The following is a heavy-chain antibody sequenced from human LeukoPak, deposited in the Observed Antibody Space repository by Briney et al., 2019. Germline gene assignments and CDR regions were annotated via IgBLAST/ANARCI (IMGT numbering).Heavy chain of an antibody. CDR3: ASARATAMEDNWFDP. J-gene: IGHJ5*02. CDR2: IIPIFSTS. V-gene: IGHV1-69*13. Sequence: GASVKVSCKASGGTFSSYAINWVRQAPGQGLEWMGEIIPIFSTSNYAQKFQGRVTITADESTSTAYMGLSSLRSEDTAFYYCASARATAMEDNWFDPWGQGTLVTVSP. D-gene: IGHD5-18*01. CDR1: GGTFSSYA.